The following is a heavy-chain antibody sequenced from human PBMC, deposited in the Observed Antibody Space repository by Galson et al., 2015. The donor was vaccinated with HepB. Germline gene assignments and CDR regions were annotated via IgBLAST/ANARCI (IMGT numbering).Heavy chain of an antibody. V-gene: IGHV3-21*01. CDR3: ARVFGDYGDHDYFED. Sequence: LRLSCAASGFTFSSYSMNWVRQAPGKGLEWVSSISSSSTYIYYTDSLKGRFTISRDNAKNSLYLQMNSLRAEDTAVYYCARVFGDYGDHDYFEDWGQGTLVTVSS. D-gene: IGHD4-17*01. CDR2: ISSSSTYI. CDR1: GFTFSSYS. J-gene: IGHJ4*02.